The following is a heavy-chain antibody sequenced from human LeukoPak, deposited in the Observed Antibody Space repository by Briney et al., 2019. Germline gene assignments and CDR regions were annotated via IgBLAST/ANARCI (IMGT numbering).Heavy chain of an antibody. CDR3: AKDGSYDILTGYLVY. D-gene: IGHD3-9*01. V-gene: IGHV3-53*01. Sequence: GGSLRPSCAASGFTVSSNYMSWVRQAPGKGLEWVSVIYSGGSTYYADSVKGRFTISRDNSKNTLYLQMNSLRAEDTAVYYCAKDGSYDILTGYLVYWGQGTLVTVSS. J-gene: IGHJ4*02. CDR2: IYSGGST. CDR1: GFTVSSNY.